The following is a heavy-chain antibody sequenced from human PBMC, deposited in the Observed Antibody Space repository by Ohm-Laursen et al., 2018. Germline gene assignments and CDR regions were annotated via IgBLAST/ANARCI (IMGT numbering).Heavy chain of an antibody. CDR2: INHSGST. D-gene: IGHD6-13*01. J-gene: IGHJ5*02. CDR1: GGSISSYY. Sequence: GTLSLTCTVSGGSISSYYWGWIRQSPGEGLEWIGEINHSGSTNYNPSLKSRVTISVDTSKNQFSLKLSSVTAADTAVYYCARQQLARGWFDPWGQGTLVTVSS. V-gene: IGHV4-34*01. CDR3: ARQQLARGWFDP.